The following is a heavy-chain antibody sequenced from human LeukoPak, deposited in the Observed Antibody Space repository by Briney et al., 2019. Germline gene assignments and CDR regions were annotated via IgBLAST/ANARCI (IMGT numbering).Heavy chain of an antibody. CDR1: GYTFTSYG. J-gene: IGHJ4*02. CDR3: ARALRSSWSCSGSLFDY. V-gene: IGHV1-18*01. Sequence: ASVNVSCKASGYTFTSYGISWVRQAPGQGLEWMGWISAYNGNTNYAQKLQGRVTMTTDTSTSTAYMELRSLRSDDTAVYYCARALRSSWSCSGSLFDYWGQGTLVTVSS. CDR2: ISAYNGNT. D-gene: IGHD6-13*01.